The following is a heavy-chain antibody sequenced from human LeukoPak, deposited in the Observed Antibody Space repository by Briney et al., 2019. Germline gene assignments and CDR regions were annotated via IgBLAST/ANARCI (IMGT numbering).Heavy chain of an antibody. J-gene: IGHJ4*02. V-gene: IGHV1-2*02. CDR3: ARAGPSTVTLDY. D-gene: IGHD4-17*01. Sequence: ASVEVSCKASGYTFTVYHIHWVRQAPGQGLEWMGLINPNSGDTNYAQKFQGRVTMTRDTSISTAYMELSRLRSDDTAVYYCARAGPSTVTLDYWGQGTLVTVSS. CDR2: INPNSGDT. CDR1: GYTFTVYH.